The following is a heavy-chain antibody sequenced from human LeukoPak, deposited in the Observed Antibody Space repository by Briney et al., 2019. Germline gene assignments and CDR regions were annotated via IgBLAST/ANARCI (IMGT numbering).Heavy chain of an antibody. CDR1: GGSISSSNW. CDR3: ARDRGPVGATTSGAFDI. D-gene: IGHD1-26*01. CDR2: IYHSGST. J-gene: IGHJ3*02. V-gene: IGHV4-4*02. Sequence: PSETLSLTCAVPGGSISSSNWWSWVRQPPGKGLEWIGEIYHSGSTNYNPSLKSRVTISVDKSKNQFSLKLSSVTAADTAVYYCARDRGPVGATTSGAFDIWGQGTMVTVSS.